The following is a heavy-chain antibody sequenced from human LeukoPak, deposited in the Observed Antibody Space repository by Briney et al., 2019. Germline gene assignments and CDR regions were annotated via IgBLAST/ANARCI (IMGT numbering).Heavy chain of an antibody. CDR3: ARDQAYEWFGDAFDI. CDR2: ISYDGSNK. CDR1: GFTFSSYA. D-gene: IGHD3-10*01. V-gene: IGHV3-30-3*01. Sequence: GRSLRLSCAASGFTFSSYAMHWVRQAPGKGLEWVAVISYDGSNKYYADSVKGRFTISRDNSKNTLYLQMNSLRAEDTAVYYCARDQAYEWFGDAFDIWGQGTMVTVSS. J-gene: IGHJ3*02.